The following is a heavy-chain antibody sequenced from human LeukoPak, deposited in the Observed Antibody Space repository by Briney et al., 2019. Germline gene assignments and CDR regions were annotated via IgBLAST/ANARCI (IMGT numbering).Heavy chain of an antibody. V-gene: IGHV3-7*01. CDR2: IKQDGSEK. J-gene: IGHJ4*02. Sequence: GGSLRLSCAASGFTFSSYAMSWVRQAPGKGLEWVANIKQDGSEKYYVDSVKGRFTISRDNAKNSLYLQMNSLRAEDTAVYYCAREKWFGELPNWGQGTLVTVSS. CDR1: GFTFSSYA. CDR3: AREKWFGELPN. D-gene: IGHD3-10*01.